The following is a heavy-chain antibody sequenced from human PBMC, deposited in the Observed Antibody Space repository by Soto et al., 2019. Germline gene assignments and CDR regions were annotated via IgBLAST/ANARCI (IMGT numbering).Heavy chain of an antibody. CDR1: GGSISNHY. CDR2: IYYNGTT. J-gene: IGHJ4*02. D-gene: IGHD7-27*01. V-gene: IGHV4-59*11. CDR3: TRANWYSEY. Sequence: QVQLQESGPGLVKPSETLSLTCSVSGGSISNHYWSWIRQPPGKGLEWIGYIYYNGTTNYNPSLKSRVTMSADTSRNKISLKLTTVTAADTAVYYCTRANWYSEYWGQGTLVTVSS.